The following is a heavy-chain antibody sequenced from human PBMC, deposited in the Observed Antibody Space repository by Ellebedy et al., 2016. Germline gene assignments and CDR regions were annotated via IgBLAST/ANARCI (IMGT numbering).Heavy chain of an antibody. CDR3: ARHTIVVEPAALVYNWFDP. CDR1: GGSISSSSYY. CDR2: IYYSGST. V-gene: IGHV4-39*01. Sequence: SETLSLTCTVSGGSISSSSYYWGWIRQPPGKGLEWIGSIYYSGSTYYNPSLKSRVTISVDTSQNQFSLKLSSVTAADTAVYYCARHTIVVEPAALVYNWFDPWGQGTLVTVSS. D-gene: IGHD2-2*01. J-gene: IGHJ5*02.